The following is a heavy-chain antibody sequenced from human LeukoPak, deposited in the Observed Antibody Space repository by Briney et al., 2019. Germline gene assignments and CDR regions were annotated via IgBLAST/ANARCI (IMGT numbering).Heavy chain of an antibody. CDR3: ARNKGRYGSGRVHFDP. J-gene: IGHJ5*02. V-gene: IGHV4-4*02. CDR2: IYHSGST. CDR1: GGSTSSSNW. D-gene: IGHD3-10*01. Sequence: SETLSLTCAVSGGSTSSSNWWSWVRQPPGKGLEWIGEIYHSGSTNYNPSLKGRVTISVDKSKNQLSLKLSSVTAADTAVYYCARNKGRYGSGRVHFDPWGQGTLVTVSS.